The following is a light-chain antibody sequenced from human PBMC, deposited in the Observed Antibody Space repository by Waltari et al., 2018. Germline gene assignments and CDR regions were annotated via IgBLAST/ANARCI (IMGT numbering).Light chain of an antibody. CDR3: QQGNTFPPT. Sequence: IQMTQSPSSVSASVGDRVTITCRAGQDINGWLTWYQQKAGKAPKLLIYAVSTLQTGVPSRFSGARSGTDYILTITGLQPEDFATYFCQQGNTFPPTFGQGTKVDIK. V-gene: IGKV1-12*01. J-gene: IGKJ1*01. CDR1: QDINGW. CDR2: AVS.